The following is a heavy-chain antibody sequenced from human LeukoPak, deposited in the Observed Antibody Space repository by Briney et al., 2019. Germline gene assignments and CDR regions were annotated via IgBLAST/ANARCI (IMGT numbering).Heavy chain of an antibody. Sequence: GRSLRLSCAASGFTFSSYGMHWVRQAPGKRREWVAVIWYEGNNKYYADSVKGRFTISRDNSKNTLYLQMNSLRAEATAVYYCARGSGYNYGYLDYWGQGPLVTVSS. V-gene: IGHV3-33*01. D-gene: IGHD5-18*01. CDR1: GFTFSSYG. J-gene: IGHJ4*02. CDR2: IWYEGNNK. CDR3: ARGSGYNYGYLDY.